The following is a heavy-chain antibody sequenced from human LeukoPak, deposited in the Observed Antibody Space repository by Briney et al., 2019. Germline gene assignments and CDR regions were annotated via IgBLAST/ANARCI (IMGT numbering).Heavy chain of an antibody. CDR1: GGSFSGYY. CDR2: INHRGST. D-gene: IGHD2-2*01. J-gene: IGHJ4*02. V-gene: IGHV4-34*01. CDR3: ARGRKPRYCSSTSCYSHGAFFDY. Sequence: SETLSLTCAVYGGSFSGYYWSWIRQPPGKGLEWIGEINHRGSTNYNPSLKSRVTISVDTSKNQFSLKLSSVTAADTAVYYCARGRKPRYCSSTSCYSHGAFFDYWGQGTLVTVSS.